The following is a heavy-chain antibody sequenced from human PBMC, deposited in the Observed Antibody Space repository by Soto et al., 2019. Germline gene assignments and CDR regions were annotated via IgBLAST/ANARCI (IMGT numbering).Heavy chain of an antibody. CDR3: AYAEGY. CDR1: GFTFSSYA. D-gene: IGHD3-16*01. V-gene: IGHV3-30-3*01. CDR2: ISYDGSNK. J-gene: IGHJ4*02. Sequence: GGSLRLSCAASGFTFSSYAMHWVRQAPGKGLEWVAVISYDGSNKYYADSVKGRFTISRDNSKNTLYLQMNSLRAEDTAVYYCAYAEGYWGQGTLVTVSS.